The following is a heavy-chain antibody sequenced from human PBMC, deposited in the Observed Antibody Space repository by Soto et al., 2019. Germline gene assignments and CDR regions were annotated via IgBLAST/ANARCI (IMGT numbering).Heavy chain of an antibody. D-gene: IGHD3-3*01. V-gene: IGHV4-59*01. CDR2: IDYSGST. CDR1: GGSISSYY. CDR3: ARGLTIFGVVTRYYFDY. Sequence: SETLSLTCTVSGGSISSYYWSWIRQPPGKGLEWIGYIDYSGSTNYNPSLKSRVTISVDTSKNQFSLKLSSVTAADTAVYYCARGLTIFGVVTRYYFDYWGQGTLVTVSS. J-gene: IGHJ4*02.